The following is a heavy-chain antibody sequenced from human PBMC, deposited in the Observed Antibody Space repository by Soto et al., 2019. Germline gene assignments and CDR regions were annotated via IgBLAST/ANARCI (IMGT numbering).Heavy chain of an antibody. Sequence: PSETLSLTCTVSGGSISSYYWSWIRQPPGKGLEWIGYIYYSGSTNYNPSLTSRVTISVDTSKNQFSLKLSSVTAAGTAVYYCARDRLSDYYYYNMDVWGKGTTVTVSS. CDR1: GGSISSYY. CDR2: IYYSGST. V-gene: IGHV4-59*01. J-gene: IGHJ6*04. CDR3: ARDRLSDYYYYNMDV.